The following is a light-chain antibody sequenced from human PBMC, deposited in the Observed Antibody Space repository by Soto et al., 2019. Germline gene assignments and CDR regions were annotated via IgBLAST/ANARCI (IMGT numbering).Light chain of an antibody. Sequence: DIQMTQSPSSLSASVGDRVTITCRASQSISSYLNWYQQKPGKAPKLLIYAASSLQSGVPSRFSGSGYGTDFTLTISSLQPEDFATYYCQKSYNTPWTFGQGTKVEIK. J-gene: IGKJ1*01. CDR1: QSISSY. CDR3: QKSYNTPWT. CDR2: AAS. V-gene: IGKV1-39*01.